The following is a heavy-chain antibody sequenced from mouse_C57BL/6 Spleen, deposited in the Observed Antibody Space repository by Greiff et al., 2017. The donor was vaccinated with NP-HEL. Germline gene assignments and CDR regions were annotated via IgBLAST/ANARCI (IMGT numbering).Heavy chain of an antibody. D-gene: IGHD1-1*01. Sequence: EVQLQQSGAELVRPGASVKLSCTASGFNIKDYYMHWVKQRPEQGLEWIGRIDPEDGDTEYAPKFQGKAPMTADTSSNTAYLQLSSLTSEDTAVYYCTYGSKFAYWGQGTLVTVSA. J-gene: IGHJ3*01. CDR3: TYGSKFAY. V-gene: IGHV14-1*01. CDR2: IDPEDGDT. CDR1: GFNIKDYY.